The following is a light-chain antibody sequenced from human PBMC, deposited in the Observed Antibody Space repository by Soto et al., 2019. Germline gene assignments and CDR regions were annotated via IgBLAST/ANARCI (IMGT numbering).Light chain of an antibody. CDR3: QQYYDLPIT. CDR2: DAS. V-gene: IGKV1-33*01. Sequence: DIQMTHSPSSLSAYVGYRVTSTFQSSQDIDKYLNLYQQKPGKAPKLLIDDASNLETGVPSRFSGSGSGTHFTFTIASLQPEDTAIYYCQQYYDLPITFGQGTRLEIK. CDR1: QDIDKY. J-gene: IGKJ5*01.